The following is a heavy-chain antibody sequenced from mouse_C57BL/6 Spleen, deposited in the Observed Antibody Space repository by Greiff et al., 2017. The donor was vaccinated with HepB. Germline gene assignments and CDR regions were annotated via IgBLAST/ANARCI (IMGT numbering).Heavy chain of an antibody. D-gene: IGHD1-1*01. CDR2: TNPTNGRT. J-gene: IGHJ2*01. Sequence: QVQLQQPGAELVKAGASVKMSCKASGYTFTSYWMHWVKQRLGQGLEWFAETNPTNGRTYYNEKFKSKATLTVDISSSTAYMLLSGPTFEDSAVYYGARIKKIVATYLDYWGQGTTLTVSS. CDR3: ARIKKIVATYLDY. CDR1: GYTFTSYW. V-gene: IGHV1S81*02.